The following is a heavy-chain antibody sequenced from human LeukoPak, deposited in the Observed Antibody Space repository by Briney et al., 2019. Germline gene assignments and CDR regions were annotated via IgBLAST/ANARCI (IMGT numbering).Heavy chain of an antibody. CDR3: ARVAQYYYDSSGHYCPDY. CDR2: ISSSSTYK. CDR1: GFIFSAYT. V-gene: IGHV3-21*01. Sequence: GGSLRLSCAASGFIFSAYTMNWVRQAPGKGLEWVSSISSSSTYKYYADSVKGRFTISRDNAQNSVYLQMNSLRAEDTAVYYCARVAQYYYDSSGHYCPDYWGQGTLVTVSS. D-gene: IGHD3-22*01. J-gene: IGHJ4*02.